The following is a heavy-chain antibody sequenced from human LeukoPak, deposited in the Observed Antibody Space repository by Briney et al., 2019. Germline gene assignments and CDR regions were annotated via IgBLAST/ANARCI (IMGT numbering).Heavy chain of an antibody. V-gene: IGHV3-33*01. CDR3: VRHFGSSSGEVGY. CDR2: IWYDGSNK. J-gene: IGHJ4*02. Sequence: PGGSLRLSCAASGFTFSNFGMHWVRQAPGKGLEWVAVIWYDGSNKYYADSVKGRFTISRDNSKNTLYLQMNSLRAEDTAVYYCVRHFGSSSGEVGYWGQGTLVTVSS. D-gene: IGHD6-6*01. CDR1: GFTFSNFG.